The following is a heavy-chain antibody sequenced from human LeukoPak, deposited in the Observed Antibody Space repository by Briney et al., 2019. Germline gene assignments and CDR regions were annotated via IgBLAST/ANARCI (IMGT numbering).Heavy chain of an antibody. V-gene: IGHV4-30-2*01. CDR3: ARGRHCDWFDP. D-gene: IGHD2-21*02. J-gene: IGHJ5*02. CDR2: IYHSGST. Sequence: PSQTLSLTCAVSGGSISSGGYSWSWIRQPPGKGLEWIGYIYHSGSTYYNPSLKSRVTISVDRSKNQFSLKLSSVTAADTAVYYCARGRHCDWFDPWGQGTLVTVSS. CDR1: GGSISSGGYS.